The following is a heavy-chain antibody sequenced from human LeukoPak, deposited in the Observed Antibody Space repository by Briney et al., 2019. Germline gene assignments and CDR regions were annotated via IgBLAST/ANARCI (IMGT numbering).Heavy chain of an antibody. J-gene: IGHJ5*02. CDR1: DGSISSGGYY. CDR3: AREVRRSLTGYYYGFDP. CDR2: IYYSGST. Sequence: SETLSLTCTVSDGSISSGGYYWSWIRQHPGKGLEWIGYIYYSGSTYYNPSLKSRVTISVDTSKNQFSLKLSSVTAADTAVYYCAREVRRSLTGYYYGFDPWGQGTLVTVSS. D-gene: IGHD3-9*01. V-gene: IGHV4-31*03.